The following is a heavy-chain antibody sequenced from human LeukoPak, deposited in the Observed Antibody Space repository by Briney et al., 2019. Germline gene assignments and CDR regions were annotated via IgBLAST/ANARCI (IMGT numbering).Heavy chain of an antibody. CDR3: AREVPFYYYGMDV. D-gene: IGHD3-10*01. CDR1: GFTFSSYG. Sequence: GRSLRLSCAASGFTFSSYGIHWVRQAPGKGLDWVAAISYDSNKKYYADSVEGRFTISRDNSKNTLYLQMNSLRAEDTAVYYCAREVPFYYYGMDVWGQGTTVTVSS. CDR2: ISYDSNKK. V-gene: IGHV3-30*03. J-gene: IGHJ6*02.